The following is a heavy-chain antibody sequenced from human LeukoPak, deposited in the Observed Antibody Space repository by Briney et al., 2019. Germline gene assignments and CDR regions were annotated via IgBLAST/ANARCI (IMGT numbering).Heavy chain of an antibody. V-gene: IGHV4-39*01. J-gene: IGHJ1*01. CDR3: ARPWDDEKMTTLQYFQH. CDR1: AGSISSSSYY. D-gene: IGHD4-11*01. CDR2: IYYSGST. Sequence: SETLSLTCTVSAGSISSSSYYWGWIRQPPGKGLEWIGSIYYSGSTYYNPSLKSRVTISVDTSKNQFSLKLSSVTAADTAVYYCARPWDDEKMTTLQYFQHWGQGTLVTVSS.